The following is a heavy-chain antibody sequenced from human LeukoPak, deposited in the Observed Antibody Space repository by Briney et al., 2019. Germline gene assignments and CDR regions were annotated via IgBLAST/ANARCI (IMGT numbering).Heavy chain of an antibody. J-gene: IGHJ4*02. D-gene: IGHD3-16*01. CDR3: ARDSVYLAPQVFDY. V-gene: IGHV1-69*04. CDR1: VGTFSSYA. CDR2: IIPILGIA. Sequence: SVKVSCKASVGTFSSYAISWVRQPPGQGLECMGRIIPILGIANYAQKFQGRVTITADKSTSTVYMEMSSLRSEDTAVYYCARDSVYLAPQVFDYWGQGTLVTVSS.